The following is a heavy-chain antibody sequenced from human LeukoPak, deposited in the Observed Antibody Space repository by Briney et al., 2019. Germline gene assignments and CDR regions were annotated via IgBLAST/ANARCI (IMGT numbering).Heavy chain of an antibody. D-gene: IGHD3-16*01. CDR1: GFNVSRNC. J-gene: IGHJ4*02. CDR3: VGSFWGYQFDY. CDR2: IYNTGAT. Sequence: PGGSLRLSCAVSGFNVSRNCMSWVRQAPGKGLEWVSVIYNTGATYYADFVKGRFSISRDNSNNTVYLQMNSLRPEDATVYYCVGSFWGYQFDYWGQGILVTVSS. V-gene: IGHV3-66*02.